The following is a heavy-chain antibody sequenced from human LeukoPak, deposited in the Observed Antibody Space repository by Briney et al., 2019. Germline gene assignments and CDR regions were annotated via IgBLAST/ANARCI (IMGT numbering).Heavy chain of an antibody. D-gene: IGHD4-23*01. V-gene: IGHV1-2*02. CDR2: INPNSGVT. Sequence: ASVKVSCKASGYTFTGYYMHWVRQAPGQGLEWMGWINPNSGVTNYGQKFQGRVTMTRDTSISTAYMELSSLRSDDTAVYYCARDPGRWYFDYWGQGTLVTVSS. CDR3: ARDPGRWYFDY. CDR1: GYTFTGYY. J-gene: IGHJ4*02.